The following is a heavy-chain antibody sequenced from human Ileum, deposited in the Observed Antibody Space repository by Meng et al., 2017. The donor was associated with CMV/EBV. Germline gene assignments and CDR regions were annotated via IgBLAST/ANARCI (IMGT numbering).Heavy chain of an antibody. CDR2: IKTKTDVETT. CDR3: TNGLRGVGAFDY. Sequence: GGSLRLSCAASGFTLSNTWQSWVRQAPGKGLEWVGLIKTKTDVETTDYAAPVKGRFIISRDDAKNTLYLQMNSLKTEDTAVYYCTNGLRGVGAFDYWGQGALVTVSS. J-gene: IGHJ4*02. D-gene: IGHD3-16*01. CDR1: GFTLSNTW. V-gene: IGHV3-15*01.